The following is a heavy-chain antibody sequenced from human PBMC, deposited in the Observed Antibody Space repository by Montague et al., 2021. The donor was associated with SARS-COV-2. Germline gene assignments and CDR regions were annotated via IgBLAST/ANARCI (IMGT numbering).Heavy chain of an antibody. D-gene: IGHD3-16*01. Sequence: TLSLTCRVSGASIDTGNHDWTWIRQSAGQGLEWIGNIYNSGPTNYNPSLKSRVTISLDRAKNHFSLPLSSVTAADTATYYCGRDSVSYGLDVWGQGTTVTVSS. CDR3: GRDSVSYGLDV. CDR2: IYNSGPT. CDR1: GASIDTGNHD. V-gene: IGHV4-61*09. J-gene: IGHJ6*02.